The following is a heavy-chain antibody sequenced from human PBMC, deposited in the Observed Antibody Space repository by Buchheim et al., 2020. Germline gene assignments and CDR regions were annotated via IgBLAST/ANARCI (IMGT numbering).Heavy chain of an antibody. Sequence: EVQLVESGGDLVQPGGSLRLSCAASGFSFNTYWMTWVRQAPGKGLEWVANIKEDGTEKYDVDSVKGRFTISRDNAKNSLYLQMDSLRVDDTAVYYCATGSSFLDYWGQGTL. J-gene: IGHJ4*02. CDR2: IKEDGTEK. CDR1: GFSFNTYW. D-gene: IGHD6-6*01. V-gene: IGHV3-7*01. CDR3: ATGSSFLDY.